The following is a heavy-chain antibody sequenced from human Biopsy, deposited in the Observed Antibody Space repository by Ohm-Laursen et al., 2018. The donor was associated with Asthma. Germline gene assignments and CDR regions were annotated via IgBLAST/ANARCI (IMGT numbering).Heavy chain of an antibody. D-gene: IGHD3-22*01. CDR3: ARGDSSNWSHYYFDY. CDR2: ISFDGSTK. J-gene: IGHJ4*02. V-gene: IGHV3-30*03. Sequence: SLRLFCAASGLTFRNYGMHWVRQAPGKGLEWVALISFDGSTKYFADSVKGRFTISRDNSKNTLYLQMNSLRAEDTAVYYCARGDSSNWSHYYFDYWGQGTLVTVSS. CDR1: GLTFRNYG.